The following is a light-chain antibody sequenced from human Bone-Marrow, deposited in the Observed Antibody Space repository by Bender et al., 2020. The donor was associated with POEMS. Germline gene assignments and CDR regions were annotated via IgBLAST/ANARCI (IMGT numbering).Light chain of an antibody. Sequence: QSVLTQPPSASGTPGQRVTISCSGGSSKIGAHAVNWYQHLPGTAPKLLIYSGHRRPSEVPDRFSGSRSGTSASLAISGLQSEDEADYYCAVWDDSLNGWVFGGGTKLTVL. CDR2: SGH. CDR3: AVWDDSLNGWV. V-gene: IGLV1-44*01. J-gene: IGLJ3*02. CDR1: SSKIGAHA.